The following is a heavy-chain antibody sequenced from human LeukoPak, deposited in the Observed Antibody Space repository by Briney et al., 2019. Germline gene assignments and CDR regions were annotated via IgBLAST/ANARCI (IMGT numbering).Heavy chain of an antibody. Sequence: WVRQPPGKGLEWIGSIYYSGSTYYNPSLKSRVTISVDTSKNQFSLKLSSVTAADTAVYYCAYGDYLFDYWGQGTLVTVSS. J-gene: IGHJ4*02. CDR2: IYYSGST. D-gene: IGHD4-17*01. V-gene: IGHV4-39*01. CDR3: AYGDYLFDY.